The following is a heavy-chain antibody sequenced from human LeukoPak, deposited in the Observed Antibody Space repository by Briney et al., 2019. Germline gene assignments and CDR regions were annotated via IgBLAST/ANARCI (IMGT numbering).Heavy chain of an antibody. J-gene: IGHJ4*02. CDR2: IDSSGGYM. D-gene: IGHD6-6*01. CDR1: GFTFNTYS. V-gene: IGHV3-21*06. Sequence: GGSLRLSCEASGFTFNTYSMNWARGAPGKGLEWVSSIDSSGGYMFYADSVKGRFIISRDNAKDSLYLQMNSLRVEDTAVYYCLRGARRAYWGQGPLVTVSS. CDR3: LRGARRAY.